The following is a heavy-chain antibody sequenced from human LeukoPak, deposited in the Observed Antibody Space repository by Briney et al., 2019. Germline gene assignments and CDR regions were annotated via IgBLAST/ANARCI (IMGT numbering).Heavy chain of an antibody. CDR2: IWYDGSNK. J-gene: IGHJ5*02. CDR3: AREVTVAGGYNWFDP. Sequence: GGSLRLSCAASGFIFSSYGMHWVRQAPGKGLEWVAVIWYDGSNKYYADSVKGRFTISRDNSKNTLYLQMNSLRAEDTAVYYCAREVTVAGGYNWFDPWGQGTLVTVSS. D-gene: IGHD6-19*01. CDR1: GFIFSSYG. V-gene: IGHV3-33*01.